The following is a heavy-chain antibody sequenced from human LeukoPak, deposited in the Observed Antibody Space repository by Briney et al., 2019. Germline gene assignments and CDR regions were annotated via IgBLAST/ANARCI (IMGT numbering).Heavy chain of an antibody. CDR1: GFTVSSNY. CDR3: ARGPRGHYGDYSWFDP. CDR2: IYSGGST. Sequence: GSLRLSCAASGFTVSSNYMSWVRQAPGKGLEWVSVIYSGGSTYYADSVKGRFTISRDNAKNSLYLQMNSLRAEDTAVYYCARGPRGHYGDYSWFDPWGQGTLVTVSS. D-gene: IGHD4-17*01. J-gene: IGHJ5*02. V-gene: IGHV3-53*01.